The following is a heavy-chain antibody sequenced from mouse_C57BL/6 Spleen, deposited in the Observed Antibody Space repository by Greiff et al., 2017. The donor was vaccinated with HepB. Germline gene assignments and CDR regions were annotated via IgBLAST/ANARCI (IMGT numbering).Heavy chain of an antibody. CDR2: IYPGSGNT. CDR3: AREYLIYYYGSSSSWFAY. D-gene: IGHD1-1*01. CDR1: GYTFTDYY. V-gene: IGHV1-76*01. Sequence: VMLVESGAELVRPGASVKLSCKASGYTFTDYYINWVKQRPGQGLEWIARIYPGSGNTYYNEKFKGKATLTAEKSSSTAYMQLSSLTSEDSAVYFCAREYLIYYYGSSSSWFAYWGQGTLVTVSA. J-gene: IGHJ3*01.